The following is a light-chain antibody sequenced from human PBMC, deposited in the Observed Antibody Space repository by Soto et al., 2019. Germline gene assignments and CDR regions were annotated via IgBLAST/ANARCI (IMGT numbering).Light chain of an antibody. V-gene: IGKV3D-20*02. CDR2: DTS. CDR1: QSVPNSR. Sequence: EIVLTQSPDTLSLSPGERATLSCRASQSVPNSRLAWYQQKPGQAPSLVISDTSIRATGIPDRLSGSGSGTDFSLIIGRHEPEDFAVYIFQQYGESTWTFGQVTKVDIX. J-gene: IGKJ1*01. CDR3: QQYGESTWT.